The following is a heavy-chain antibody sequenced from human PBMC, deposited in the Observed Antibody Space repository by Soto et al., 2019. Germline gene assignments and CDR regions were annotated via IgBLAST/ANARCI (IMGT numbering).Heavy chain of an antibody. V-gene: IGHV1-18*04. J-gene: IGHJ4*02. CDR3: ARGEVIVGATHYFDY. CDR1: GYTFTSYG. D-gene: IGHD1-26*01. Sequence: QVQLVQSGAEVKKPGASVKVSCKASGYTFTSYGISWVRQAPGQGLEWMGWISAYNGNTNYAQKLQGRVTMTTDTSTSTAYMEMRSLRSADTAVYYCARGEVIVGATHYFDYWGQGTLVTVSS. CDR2: ISAYNGNT.